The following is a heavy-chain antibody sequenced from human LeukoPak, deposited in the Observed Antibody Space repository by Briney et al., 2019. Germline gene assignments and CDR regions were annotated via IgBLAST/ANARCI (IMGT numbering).Heavy chain of an antibody. CDR2: ISSSGSTI. J-gene: IGHJ5*02. CDR1: GFTFSSYE. D-gene: IGHD2-21*02. V-gene: IGHV3-48*03. Sequence: GGSLRLSCAASGFTFSSYEMNWVRQAPGKGLEWVSYISSSGSTIYYADSVKGRFTISRDNSKNTLYLQMNSLRAEDTAVYYCARLPLAYCGGDCYRYNWFDPWGQGTLVTVSS. CDR3: ARLPLAYCGGDCYRYNWFDP.